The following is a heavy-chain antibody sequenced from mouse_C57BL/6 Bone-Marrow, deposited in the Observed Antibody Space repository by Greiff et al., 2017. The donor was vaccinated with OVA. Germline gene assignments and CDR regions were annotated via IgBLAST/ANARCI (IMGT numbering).Heavy chain of an antibody. Sequence: VQLQQPGAELVKPGASVKVSCKASGYTFTSYWMHWVKQRPGQGLEWIGRIHPSDSDTNYNQKFKGKATLTVDKSSSTAYMQLSSLTSEDSAVYYCAGNPSYYGSGLDYWGQGTTLTVSS. CDR2: IHPSDSDT. D-gene: IGHD1-1*01. J-gene: IGHJ2*01. V-gene: IGHV1-74*01. CDR3: AGNPSYYGSGLDY. CDR1: GYTFTSYW.